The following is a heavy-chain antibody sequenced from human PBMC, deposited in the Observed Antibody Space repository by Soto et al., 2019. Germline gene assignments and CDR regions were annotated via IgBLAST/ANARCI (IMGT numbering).Heavy chain of an antibody. CDR2: VNGGGDST. V-gene: IGHV3-23*01. J-gene: IGHJ3*02. CDR3: ASAPEAEIAFDI. Sequence: GGSLRLSCEASGFTFSNHAMSWVRQAPGQGLEWVSAVNGGGDSTFSAGSVKGRFTISRDNAKNTLYLQMNSLRAEATPVYYCASAPEAEIAFDIWGQGTMVTVSS. CDR1: GFTFSNHA.